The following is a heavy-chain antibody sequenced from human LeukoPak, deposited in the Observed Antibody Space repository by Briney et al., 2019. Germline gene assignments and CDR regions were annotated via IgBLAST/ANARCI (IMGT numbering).Heavy chain of an antibody. J-gene: IGHJ6*02. CDR2: ISGSGGST. CDR1: GFTFSSYA. D-gene: IGHD3-3*01. V-gene: IGHV3-23*01. CDR3: AKDRPSGYDFWSGYQDPYYYYYGMNV. Sequence: PGGSLRLSCAASGFTFSSYAMSWVRQAPGKGLEWVSAISGSGGSTYYADSVKGRFTISRDNSKNTLYLQMNSLRAEDTAVYYCAKDRPSGYDFWSGYQDPYYYYYGMNVWGQGTTVTVSS.